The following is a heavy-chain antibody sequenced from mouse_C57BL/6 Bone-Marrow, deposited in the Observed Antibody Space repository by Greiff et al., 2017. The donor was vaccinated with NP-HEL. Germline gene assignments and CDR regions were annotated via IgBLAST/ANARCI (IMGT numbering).Heavy chain of an antibody. CDR2: IDPSDSYT. D-gene: IGHD1-1*01. V-gene: IGHV1-50*01. J-gene: IGHJ1*03. CDR1: GYTFTSYW. Sequence: QVQLKESGAELVKPGASVKLSCKASGYTFTSYWMQWVKQRPGQGLEWIGEIDPSDSYTNYNQKFKGKATLTVDTSSSTAYMQLSSLTSEDSAVYYCARCSSGWYFDVWGTGTTVTVSA. CDR3: ARCSSGWYFDV.